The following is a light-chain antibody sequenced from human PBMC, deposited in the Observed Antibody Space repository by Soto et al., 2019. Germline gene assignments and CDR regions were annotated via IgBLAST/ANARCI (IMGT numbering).Light chain of an antibody. V-gene: IGKV3-15*01. CDR3: QQYYSWWT. J-gene: IGKJ1*01. CDR1: QSVGGN. CDR2: GAS. Sequence: EIVMTQSPATLSVSPGERATLSCRASQSVGGNLAWYQQKPGQAPRLLIYGASTRATGFPARFSGSGSGTEFALSISSLQSEDSAVYYCQQYYSWWTFGQGTKVDIK.